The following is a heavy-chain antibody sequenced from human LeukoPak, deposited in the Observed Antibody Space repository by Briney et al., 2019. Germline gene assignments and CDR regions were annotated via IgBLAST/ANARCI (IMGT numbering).Heavy chain of an antibody. V-gene: IGHV3-30*03. CDR2: ISYDGSNK. D-gene: IGHD3-22*01. Sequence: PGGSLRLSCAASGFSFGSYGMHWVRQAPGKGLEWVAVISYDGSNKYYADSVKGRLAISRDNSKNTLYLQMNSLRAEDTAVYYCARGATYYYDSSDYWGQGTLVTVSS. J-gene: IGHJ4*02. CDR3: ARGATYYYDSSDY. CDR1: GFSFGSYG.